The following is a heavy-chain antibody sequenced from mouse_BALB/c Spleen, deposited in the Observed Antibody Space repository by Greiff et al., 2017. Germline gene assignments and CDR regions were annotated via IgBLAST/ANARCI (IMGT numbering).Heavy chain of an antibody. CDR1: GYTFTSYW. J-gene: IGHJ2*01. D-gene: IGHD2-14*01. Sequence: QVHVKQPGAELVRPGASVKLSCKASGYTFTSYWINWVKQRPGQGLEWIGNIYPSDSYTNYNQKFKDKATLTVDKSSSTAYMQLSSPTSEDSAVYYCTNYRTDYWGQGTTLTVSS. V-gene: IGHV1-69*02. CDR2: IYPSDSYT. CDR3: TNYRTDY.